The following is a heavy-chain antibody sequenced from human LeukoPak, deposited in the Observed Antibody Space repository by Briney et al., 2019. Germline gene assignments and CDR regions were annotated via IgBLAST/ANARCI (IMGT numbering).Heavy chain of an antibody. J-gene: IGHJ4*02. V-gene: IGHV1-2*02. D-gene: IGHD6-13*01. CDR3: ARDSADSSSWYAPYAFDY. CDR2: INPNSGGT. CDR1: GYTFTGYY. Sequence: ASVKVSCKASGYTFTGYYMHWVRQAPGQGLEWMGWINPNSGGTNYAQKFQGRVTMTRDTSISTAYMELSRLRSDDTAVYYCARDSADSSSWYAPYAFDYWGQGTLVTVSS.